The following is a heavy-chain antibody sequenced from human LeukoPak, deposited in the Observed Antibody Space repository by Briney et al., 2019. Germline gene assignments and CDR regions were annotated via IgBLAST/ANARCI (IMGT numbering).Heavy chain of an antibody. J-gene: IGHJ3*02. CDR1: GFTVSSKY. V-gene: IGHV3-53*01. D-gene: IGHD4-17*01. CDR3: AREGGSTVTTEGGFDI. Sequence: PGGSLRLSSAASGFTVSSKYRIWIRQAQGQVLHWAAVSYSGGRSYYARSVKGRFTLSRDNSKNTVYLQMTRLRAEDTAVYYCAREGGSTVTTEGGFDIWGEGTMVTVSS. CDR2: SYSGGRS.